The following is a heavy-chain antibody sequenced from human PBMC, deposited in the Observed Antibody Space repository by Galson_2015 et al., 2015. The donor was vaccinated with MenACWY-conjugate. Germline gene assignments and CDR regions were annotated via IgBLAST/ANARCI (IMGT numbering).Heavy chain of an antibody. J-gene: IGHJ4*02. CDR3: ARAGALTYYFDY. CDR2: IYHSGSI. V-gene: IGHV4-4*02. Sequence: SLRLSCAASGFTFSNYGMNWVRQPPGKGLEWIAEIYHSGSINYNPSLKSRVTMSVDKSKNQISLKLSSVTAADTAVYYCARAGALTYYFDYWGQGTLVSVSS. CDR1: GFTFSNYG.